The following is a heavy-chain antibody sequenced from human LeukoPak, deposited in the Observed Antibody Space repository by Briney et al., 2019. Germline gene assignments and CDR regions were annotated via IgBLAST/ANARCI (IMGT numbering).Heavy chain of an antibody. J-gene: IGHJ3*02. CDR3: AKDMYSSGWYAFDI. CDR2: INHSGST. V-gene: IGHV4-34*01. CDR1: GGSFSGYY. D-gene: IGHD6-19*01. Sequence: SETLSLTCAVYGGSFSGYYWSWIRQPPGKGLEWIGEINHSGSTNYNPSLKSRVTISVDTSKNQFSLKLSSVTAADTAVYYCAKDMYSSGWYAFDIWGQGTMVTVSS.